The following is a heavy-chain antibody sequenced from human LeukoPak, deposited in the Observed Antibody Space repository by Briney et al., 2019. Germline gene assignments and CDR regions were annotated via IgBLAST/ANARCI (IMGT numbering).Heavy chain of an antibody. CDR3: VRQTYYETGTKPHRGFDY. CDR2: IYYTGNT. J-gene: IGHJ4*02. Sequence: SETLSLTCTVSGGSLSSSSYYWDWIRQPPGKGLEYIGYIYYTGNTNYNPSLKSRVTISVDTSKNQFSLKLTSVTAADTAVYYCVRQTYYETGTKPHRGFDYWGQGTLVTVSS. D-gene: IGHD3-22*01. CDR1: GGSLSSSSYY. V-gene: IGHV4-61*05.